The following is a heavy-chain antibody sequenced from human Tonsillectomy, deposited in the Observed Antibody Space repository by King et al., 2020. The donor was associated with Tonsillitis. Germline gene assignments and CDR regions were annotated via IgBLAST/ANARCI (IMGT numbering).Heavy chain of an antibody. CDR3: VRDGMRGGDFDY. CDR2: IKEDGSEK. V-gene: IGHV3-7*01. CDR1: GFSFNTYW. J-gene: IGHJ4*02. Sequence: VQLVESGGDLVQPGGSLRLSCAASGFSFNTYWMIWVRQAPGEGLEWVANIKEDGSEKYYVDSVKGRFTISRDNAKNSLYLQMNSLRAEDTAVYYCVRDGMRGGDFDYWGQGTLVTVSS. D-gene: IGHD1-14*01.